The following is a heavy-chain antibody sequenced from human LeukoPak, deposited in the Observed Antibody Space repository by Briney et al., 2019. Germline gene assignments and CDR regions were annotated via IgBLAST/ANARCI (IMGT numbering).Heavy chain of an antibody. V-gene: IGHV4-34*01. D-gene: IGHD3-16*02. CDR1: GGSFSGYS. Sequence: SETLSLTCADSGGSFSGYSWSWIRQPPGKGLEWVGQKNHSGSTNHNPSLMSQVTISVDTSKNQFSLKLSSVTAADTALYYCARGLSPGKFDYGGQGTVVRVST. CDR3: ARGLSPGKFDY. J-gene: IGHJ4*02. CDR2: KNHSGST.